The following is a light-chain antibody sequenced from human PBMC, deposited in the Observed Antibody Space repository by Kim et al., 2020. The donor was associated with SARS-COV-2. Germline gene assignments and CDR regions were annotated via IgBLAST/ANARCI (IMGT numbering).Light chain of an antibody. J-gene: IGLJ2*01. V-gene: IGLV3-21*01. CDR3: QVWENTLRT. CDR2: YDS. CDR1: NMGRKS. Sequence: AAGKTARVTWGGNNMGRKSIHWYQPKPGQAPVLVIYYDSDRPPGVSERFSASNSGNTATLAISSVEPGDEADYYCQVWENTLRTFGGGTQLTVL.